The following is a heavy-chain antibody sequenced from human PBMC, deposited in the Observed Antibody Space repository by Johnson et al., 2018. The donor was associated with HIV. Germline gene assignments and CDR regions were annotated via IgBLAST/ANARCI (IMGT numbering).Heavy chain of an antibody. D-gene: IGHD3-3*01. CDR2: ISYDGSNK. CDR3: AKDLGGGGNGERATDYYDFWIGYPGQDPRAVVGALDI. CDR1: GFTFSTSG. Sequence: QVQLVESGGGVVQPGRSLRLSCAASGFTFSTSGMHWVRQAPGKGMEWVAVISYDGSNKYYADSVKGRFTISRDNSKNTLYLQMNSLRAVDTAVYYCAKDLGGGGNGERATDYYDFWIGYPGQDPRAVVGALDIWGQGTMVTVSS. J-gene: IGHJ3*02. V-gene: IGHV3-30*18.